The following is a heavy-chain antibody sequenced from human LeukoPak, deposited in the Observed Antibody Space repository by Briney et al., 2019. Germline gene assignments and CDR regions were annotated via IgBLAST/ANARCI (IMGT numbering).Heavy chain of an antibody. CDR2: IYYSGST. V-gene: IGHV4-59*04. Sequence: SETLSLTCTVSGGSISSYYWSWIRQPPGKGLEWIGYIYYSGSTYYNPSLKTRVTMSVDRSKNQFSLKLSSVTAADTAVYYCAREGAAYCSGGSCYSKAFDIWGQGTMVTVSS. CDR1: GGSISSYY. J-gene: IGHJ3*02. CDR3: AREGAAYCSGGSCYSKAFDI. D-gene: IGHD2-15*01.